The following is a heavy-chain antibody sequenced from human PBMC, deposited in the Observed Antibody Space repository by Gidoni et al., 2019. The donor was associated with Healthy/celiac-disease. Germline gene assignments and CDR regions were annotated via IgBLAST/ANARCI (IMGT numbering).Heavy chain of an antibody. CDR1: GFPFSSYS. CDR3: ARDHTNGTTDAFDI. V-gene: IGHV3-21*01. J-gene: IGHJ3*02. CDR2: ISSSSSYI. Sequence: VQLVESGGGLVKPGGSLTLSGSASGFPFSSYSMNWVRQAPGKGLEWVSSISSSSSYIYYADSVKGRFTISRDNAKNSLYLQMNSLRAEDTAVYYCARDHTNGTTDAFDIWGQGTMVTVSS. D-gene: IGHD1-1*01.